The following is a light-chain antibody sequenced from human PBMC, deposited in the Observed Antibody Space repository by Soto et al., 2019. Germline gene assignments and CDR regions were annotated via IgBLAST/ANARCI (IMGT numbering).Light chain of an antibody. CDR2: DVS. CDR3: SSYTSSSSVV. V-gene: IGLV2-14*03. J-gene: IGLJ2*01. Sequence: QSVLTQPASVSGSPGQSITISCTGTSSDVGGYNYVSWYQLHPGKPPKLMIYDVSIRPSGVSNRFSGSKSGNTASLTISGLQAEDETDYYCSSYTSSSSVVFGGGTKSPS. CDR1: SSDVGGYNY.